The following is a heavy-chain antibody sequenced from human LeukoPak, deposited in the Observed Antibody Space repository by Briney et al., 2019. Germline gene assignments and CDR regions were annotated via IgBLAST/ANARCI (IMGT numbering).Heavy chain of an antibody. CDR1: GFTFSSYE. D-gene: IGHD3-10*01. J-gene: IGHJ6*03. CDR2: ISSSGSTI. V-gene: IGHV3-48*03. CDR3: AKIGYSGSGVGYCMDV. Sequence: TGGSLRLSCAASGFTFSSYEMNWVRQAPGKGLEWVSYISSSGSTIYYADSVKGRFTISRDNSKNTLYLQMNSLRAEDTAVYYCAKIGYSGSGVGYCMDVWGKGTTVTISS.